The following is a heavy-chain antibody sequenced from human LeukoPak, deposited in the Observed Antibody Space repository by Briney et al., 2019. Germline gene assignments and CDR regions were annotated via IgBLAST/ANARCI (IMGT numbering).Heavy chain of an antibody. CDR1: GFTFSDYY. V-gene: IGHV3-30*18. J-gene: IGHJ4*02. CDR3: AKDQDVATAGTWGSIDY. Sequence: GGSLRLSCAASGFTFSDYYMSWIRQAPGKGLEWVAVISYDGSNKYYADSVKGRFTISRDNSKNTLYLQMNSLRTEDTAVYYCAKDQDVATAGTWGSIDYWGQGTLVTVSS. CDR2: ISYDGSNK. D-gene: IGHD6-13*01.